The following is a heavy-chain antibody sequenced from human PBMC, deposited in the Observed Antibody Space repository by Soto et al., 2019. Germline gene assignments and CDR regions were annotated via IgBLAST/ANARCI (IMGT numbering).Heavy chain of an antibody. CDR1: GGSISSGGYY. Sequence: QVQLQESGPGLVKPSQTLSLTCTVSGGSISSGGYYWSWIRQHPGKGLEWIGYIYYSGSTYYNPSLKSRVTISVDTSKNQFSLKLSSVTAADTAVYYCAREGYYYGSGSYYNWFLLDVWGQGTTVTVSS. J-gene: IGHJ6*02. D-gene: IGHD3-10*01. CDR2: IYYSGST. CDR3: AREGYYYGSGSYYNWFLLDV. V-gene: IGHV4-31*03.